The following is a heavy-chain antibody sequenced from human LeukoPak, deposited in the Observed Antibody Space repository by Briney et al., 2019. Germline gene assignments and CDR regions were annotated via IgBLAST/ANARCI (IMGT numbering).Heavy chain of an antibody. CDR1: GFTFSSYS. V-gene: IGHV3-21*01. Sequence: GGSLRLSCAASGFTFSSYSMNWVRQAPGKGLEWVSSISSSSGYIYYADSVKGRFTISRDNAKNSLYLQMNSLRAEDTAVYYCARGVTSIAARSNWFDPWGQGTLVTVSS. CDR3: ARGVTSIAARSNWFDP. J-gene: IGHJ5*02. CDR2: ISSSSGYI. D-gene: IGHD6-6*01.